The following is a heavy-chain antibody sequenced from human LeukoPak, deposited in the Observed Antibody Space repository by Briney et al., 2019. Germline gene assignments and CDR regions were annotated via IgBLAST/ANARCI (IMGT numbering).Heavy chain of an antibody. J-gene: IGHJ4*02. CDR2: IKPDGSEA. D-gene: IGHD2-8*01. CDR3: TTSGVEF. V-gene: IGHV3-7*02. Sequence: GGSLRLSCAVSGFTLSNSWMSWARQAPGKGLEWVANIKPDGSEAYYVDSVRGRFTISRDNAKKSLSLQMSSVRGEDAAVYYCTTSGVEFWGQGTHVTVSS. CDR1: GFTLSNSW.